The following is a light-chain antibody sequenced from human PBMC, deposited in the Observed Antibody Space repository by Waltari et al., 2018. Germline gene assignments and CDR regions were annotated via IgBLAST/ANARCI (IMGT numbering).Light chain of an antibody. CDR1: NIGSYS. CDR2: YDS. J-gene: IGLJ1*01. Sequence: SYALTQPPSVSVAPGTTARIPCGGDNIGSYSVHWYQQKPGQAPVLVIFYDSDRPSGIPERFSGSNSGNTATLTISSVEAGDEAKYYCHVWHPDMDPGVFGPGTEVSV. CDR3: HVWHPDMDPGV. V-gene: IGLV3-21*04.